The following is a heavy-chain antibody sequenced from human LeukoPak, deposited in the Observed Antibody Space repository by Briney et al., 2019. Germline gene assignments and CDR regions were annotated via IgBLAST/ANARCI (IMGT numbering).Heavy chain of an antibody. CDR1: GYTFTSYD. Sequence: GASVKVSCTASGYTFTSYDINWVRQAPGQGLEWMGWMNPNSGNTGYAQKFQGRVTITRNTSISTAYMELSSLRSEDTAVYYCARGLVGAMLTDWFDPWGQGTLVTVSS. J-gene: IGHJ5*02. CDR3: ARGLVGAMLTDWFDP. D-gene: IGHD1-26*01. V-gene: IGHV1-8*03. CDR2: MNPNSGNT.